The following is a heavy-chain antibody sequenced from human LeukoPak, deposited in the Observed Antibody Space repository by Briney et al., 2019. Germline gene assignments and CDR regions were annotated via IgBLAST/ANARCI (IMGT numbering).Heavy chain of an antibody. J-gene: IGHJ4*02. CDR2: ISGSGGFT. V-gene: IGHV3-23*01. CDR1: GFTFSSYA. D-gene: IGHD1-26*01. Sequence: GGSLRLSCAASGFTFSSYAMSWVRQAPGKGLEWVSAISGSGGFTYFTDSVKGRFTISRDNSKNTLYLQMNSLRAEDTAVYYCAKAGSYWDLDYWGQGTLVIVSS. CDR3: AKAGSYWDLDY.